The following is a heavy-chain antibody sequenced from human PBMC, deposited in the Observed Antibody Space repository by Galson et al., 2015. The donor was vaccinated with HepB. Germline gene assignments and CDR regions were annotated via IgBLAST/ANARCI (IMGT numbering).Heavy chain of an antibody. V-gene: IGHV3-7*03. Sequence: SLRLSCAASGFTFSNSWMSWVRQAPGKGLECVAAMKEDGSDKYYVDSVKGRFIISRDNAKSSLYLQMNGLRVEDTAVYYCATSWGGHWGRGTLVTVSS. D-gene: IGHD2-21*01. CDR2: MKEDGSDK. CDR1: GFTFSNSW. CDR3: ATSWGGH. J-gene: IGHJ4*02.